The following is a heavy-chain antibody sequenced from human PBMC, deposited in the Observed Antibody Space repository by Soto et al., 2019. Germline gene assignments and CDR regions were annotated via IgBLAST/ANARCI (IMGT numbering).Heavy chain of an antibody. J-gene: IGHJ4*02. Sequence: PSETLSLTCTVSGGSISSYYWSWIRQPPGKGLEWIWYIYYSGSTNYNPSLKSRVTISVDTSKNQFSLKLSSVTAADTAVYYCARNPRDFWSGPYFDYWGQGTLVTVS. V-gene: IGHV4-59*01. CDR2: IYYSGST. CDR1: GGSISSYY. D-gene: IGHD3-3*01. CDR3: ARNPRDFWSGPYFDY.